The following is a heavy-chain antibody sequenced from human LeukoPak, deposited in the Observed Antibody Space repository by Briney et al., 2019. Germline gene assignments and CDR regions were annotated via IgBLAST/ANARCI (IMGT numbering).Heavy chain of an antibody. V-gene: IGHV3-74*01. J-gene: IGHJ6*03. CDR2: VDGHGNTP. CDR1: GFTFSNYW. CDR3: AHCNGWYPYYCYMDV. D-gene: IGHD6-19*01. Sequence: GGSLRLSCAVSGFTFSNYWMHWVRQAPGKGLVWVSRVDGHGNTPDYADSVKGRFTISRDNAKNTLYLQMNSPRAEDTAVYYCAHCNGWYPYYCYMDVWGKGTTVTVSS.